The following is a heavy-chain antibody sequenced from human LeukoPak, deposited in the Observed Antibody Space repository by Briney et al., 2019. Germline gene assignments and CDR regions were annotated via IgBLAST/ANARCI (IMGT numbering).Heavy chain of an antibody. D-gene: IGHD5-24*01. Sequence: SETLSLTCTVSGASISSSSYYWGWIRQPPGKGLEWIGSIYYSGRTYYNPSLKSRVTMSVDTSKSQFPLKLSSVTAADTAVYYCARDLDGYNASWGQGTLVTVSS. V-gene: IGHV4-39*06. CDR3: ARDLDGYNAS. J-gene: IGHJ5*02. CDR1: GASISSSSYY. CDR2: IYYSGRT.